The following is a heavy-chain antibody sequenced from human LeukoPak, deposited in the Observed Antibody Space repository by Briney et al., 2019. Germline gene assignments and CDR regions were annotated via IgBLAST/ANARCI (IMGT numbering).Heavy chain of an antibody. D-gene: IGHD3-22*01. Sequence: ASVKVSCKASGYTFTSYYMHWVRQAPGQGPEWMGIINPSGGSTSYAQKFQGRVTMTRDMSTSTVYMELSSLRSEDTAVYYCARGSPPRRNYDSRGYYSYYFDYWGQGTLVTVSS. CDR2: INPSGGST. CDR3: ARGSPPRRNYDSRGYYSYYFDY. V-gene: IGHV1-46*01. J-gene: IGHJ4*02. CDR1: GYTFTSYY.